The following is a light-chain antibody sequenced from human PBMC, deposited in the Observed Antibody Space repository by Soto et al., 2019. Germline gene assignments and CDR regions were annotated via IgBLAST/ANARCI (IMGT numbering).Light chain of an antibody. CDR3: QQYYDLPLT. CDR1: QGISYR. J-gene: IGKJ4*01. Sequence: DIQMTQSPSSLSASVGARVTFTCQASQGISYRLNWYQQKPGKAPNLLICDASNLETGVPSRFSGSGSGTDFTLTISGLQPEDIATYYCQQYYDLPLTFGGGTRVEIK. CDR2: DAS. V-gene: IGKV1-33*01.